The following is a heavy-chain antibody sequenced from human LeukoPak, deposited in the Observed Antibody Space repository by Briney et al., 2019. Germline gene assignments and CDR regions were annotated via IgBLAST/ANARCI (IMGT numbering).Heavy chain of an antibody. CDR1: GFTFDDYA. J-gene: IGHJ3*02. V-gene: IGHV3-9*03. CDR3: AKASREYQLLADAFDI. D-gene: IGHD2-2*01. Sequence: GGSLRLSCAASGFTFDDYAMHWVRQAPGKGLEWVSGISWNSGSIGYADSVKGRFTISRDNAKNSLYLQMNSLRAEDMALYYCAKASREYQLLADAFDIWGQGTMVTVSS. CDR2: ISWNSGSI.